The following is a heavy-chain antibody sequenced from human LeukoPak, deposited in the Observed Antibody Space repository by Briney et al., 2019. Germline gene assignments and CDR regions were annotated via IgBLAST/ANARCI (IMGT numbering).Heavy chain of an antibody. D-gene: IGHD3-9*01. CDR1: GFTFSSYA. V-gene: IGHV3-23*01. Sequence: GGSLRLSCAASGFTFSSYAMSWVRQAPGKGLEWVSAISGSGGSTYYADSVKGRFTISRDNFKNTLYLQMNSLRAEDTAVYYCAKDRDDILTGYPFFDYWGQGTLVTVSS. J-gene: IGHJ4*02. CDR2: ISGSGGST. CDR3: AKDRDDILTGYPFFDY.